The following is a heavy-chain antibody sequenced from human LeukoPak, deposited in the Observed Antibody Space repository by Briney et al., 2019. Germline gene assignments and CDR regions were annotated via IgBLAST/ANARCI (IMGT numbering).Heavy chain of an antibody. J-gene: IGHJ6*03. D-gene: IGHD3-3*01. Sequence: GGSLRLSCAASGFTFDDYGMSWVRQVPGKGLEWVSGINWNGSGAGYADSVKGRFTISRDNAKNSLYLQMNSLKAEDTALFYCGRFLRKLLRRGGDYYFYMDVWGKGTTVTVSS. CDR3: GRFLRKLLRRGGDYYFYMDV. CDR1: GFTFDDYG. V-gene: IGHV3-20*04. CDR2: INWNGSGA.